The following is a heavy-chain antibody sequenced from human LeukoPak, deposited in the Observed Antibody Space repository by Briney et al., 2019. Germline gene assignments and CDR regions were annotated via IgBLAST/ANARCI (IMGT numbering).Heavy chain of an antibody. Sequence: SETLSLTCTVSGGSISNYFWSWIRQPPGKGLEWIGYIYYSGSTNYNPSLKSRVSISVDTSKNQFSLKLNSVTAADTAVYYCARAPYYYDSSGYGADYWGQGTLVTVSS. V-gene: IGHV4-59*08. CDR2: IYYSGST. CDR1: GGSISNYF. CDR3: ARAPYYYDSSGYGADY. J-gene: IGHJ4*02. D-gene: IGHD3-22*01.